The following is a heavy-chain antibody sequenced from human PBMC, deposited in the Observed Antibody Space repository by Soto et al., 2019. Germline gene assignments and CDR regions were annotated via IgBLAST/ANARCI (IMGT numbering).Heavy chain of an antibody. CDR1: GGSFSGYY. Sequence: SETLSLTCAVYGGSFSGYYRSWIRQPPGKGLEWIGEINHSGSTNYNPSLKSRVTISVDTSKNQFSLKLSSVTAADTAVYYCARGRRWLGSIYYYYYYMDVWGKGTTVTVSS. CDR3: ARGRRWLGSIYYYYYYMDV. J-gene: IGHJ6*03. D-gene: IGHD5-12*01. CDR2: INHSGST. V-gene: IGHV4-34*01.